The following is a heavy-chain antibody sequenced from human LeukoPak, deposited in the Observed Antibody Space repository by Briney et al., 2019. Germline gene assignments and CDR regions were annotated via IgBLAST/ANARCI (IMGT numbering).Heavy chain of an antibody. V-gene: IGHV3-30*18. Sequence: PGGSLRLSCAASGFTFSSYGMHWVRQAPGKGLEWVAVISYDGSNKYYADPVKGRFTISRDNTKNTLYLQMNSQRAEDTAVYHCAKEESGGGYVVFDYWGQGTLVTVSS. CDR1: GFTFSSYG. CDR2: ISYDGSNK. D-gene: IGHD5-12*01. CDR3: AKEESGGGYVVFDY. J-gene: IGHJ4*02.